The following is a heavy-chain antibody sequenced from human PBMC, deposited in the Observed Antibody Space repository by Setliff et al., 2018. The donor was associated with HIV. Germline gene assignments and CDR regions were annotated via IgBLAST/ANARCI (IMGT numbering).Heavy chain of an antibody. D-gene: IGHD6-13*01. CDR2: MNPNSGNT. J-gene: IGHJ6*02. CDR1: GYTFTSYD. V-gene: IGHV1-8*02. CDR3: ASSWSRVPYYGMDV. Sequence: ASVKVSCKASGYTFTSYDINWVRQAAGQGLEWMGWMNPNSGNTGYAPKLQGRVTMTRNTSISTAYMELSILRSDDTAVYYCASSWSRVPYYGMDVWGQGTTVTVSS.